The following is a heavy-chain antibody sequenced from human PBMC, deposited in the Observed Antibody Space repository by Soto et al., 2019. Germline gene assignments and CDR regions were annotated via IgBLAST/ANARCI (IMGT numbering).Heavy chain of an antibody. D-gene: IGHD3-10*01. J-gene: IGHJ4*02. CDR3: ARGHPITMVRGVITSGYFDY. V-gene: IGHV3-53*01. CDR1: GFTVSSNY. CDR2: IYAGGNP. Sequence: GGSLRLSCAASGFTVSSNYMSWVRQAPGKGLEWVSIIYAGGNPYYADSVKGRFTISRDNSKNTLNLQMNSLRAEDTAVYYCARGHPITMVRGVITSGYFDYWGQGTLVTVSS.